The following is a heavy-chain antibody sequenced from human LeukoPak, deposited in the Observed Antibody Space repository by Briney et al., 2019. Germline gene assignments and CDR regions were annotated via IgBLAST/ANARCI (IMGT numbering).Heavy chain of an antibody. V-gene: IGHV1-24*01. D-gene: IGHD2-15*01. Sequence: GASVKVSCKVSGYTFTALSMHWVRQAPGKGLEWMGGFDPEDGETIYAQKFQGRVTMTEDTSTDTAYMELSSLRSEDTAVYYCATLYCSGGSCPISWFDPWGQGTLVTVSS. CDR3: ATLYCSGGSCPISWFDP. J-gene: IGHJ5*02. CDR2: FDPEDGET. CDR1: GYTFTALS.